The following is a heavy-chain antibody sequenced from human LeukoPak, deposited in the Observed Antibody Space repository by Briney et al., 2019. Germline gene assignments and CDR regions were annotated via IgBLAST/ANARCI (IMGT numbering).Heavy chain of an antibody. CDR3: ARGGDYDYVWGSYRDDY. CDR1: GGSVSDYY. J-gene: IGHJ4*02. D-gene: IGHD3-16*02. V-gene: IGHV4-59*02. CDR2: IYYTGT. Sequence: SETLSLTCTVSGGSVSDYYWSWIRQSPGKGLEWIGYIYYTGTSYNPSLKSRVTISVDTSKNQFSLKLSSVTAADTAVYYCARGGDYDYVWGSYRDDYWGQGTLVTVSS.